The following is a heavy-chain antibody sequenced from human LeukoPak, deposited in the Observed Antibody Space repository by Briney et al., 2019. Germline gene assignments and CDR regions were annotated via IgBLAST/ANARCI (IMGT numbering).Heavy chain of an antibody. CDR2: VSTDGSST. CDR3: AKDVDDSSGSDY. J-gene: IGHJ4*02. D-gene: IGHD3-22*01. Sequence: GGSLRLSCAASGFTFSSFSMNWVRQAPGKGLEWVSTVSTDGSSTYYADSVKGRFTISRDNSKNTLYLQMNSLRAEDTAVYYCAKDVDDSSGSDYWGQGTLVTVSS. CDR1: GFTFSSFS. V-gene: IGHV3-23*01.